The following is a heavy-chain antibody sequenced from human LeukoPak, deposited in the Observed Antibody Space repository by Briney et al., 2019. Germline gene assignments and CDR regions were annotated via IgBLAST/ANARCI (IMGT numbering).Heavy chain of an antibody. CDR1: GFTFNNYA. V-gene: IGHV3-30*18. Sequence: GGSLRLSCAASGFTFNNYAMSWVRQAPGKGLEWVAVISYDGSNKYYADSVKGRFTISRDNSKNTLYLQMNSLRAEDTAVYYCAKESWELFDYWGQGTLVTVSS. D-gene: IGHD1-26*01. CDR2: ISYDGSNK. J-gene: IGHJ4*02. CDR3: AKESWELFDY.